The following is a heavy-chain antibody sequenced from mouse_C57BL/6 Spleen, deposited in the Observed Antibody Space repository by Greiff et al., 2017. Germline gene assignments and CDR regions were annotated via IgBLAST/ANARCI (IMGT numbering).Heavy chain of an antibody. CDR3: ARQGLSWYFDV. J-gene: IGHJ1*03. CDR1: GFTFSSYT. Sequence: EVKLMESGGGLVKPGGSLKLSCAASGFTFSSYTMSWVRQTPEKRLEWVATISGGGGNTYYPDSVKGRFTISRDNAKNTLYLQMSSLRSEDTALYYCARQGLSWYFDVWGTGTTVTVSS. CDR2: ISGGGGNT. V-gene: IGHV5-9*01. D-gene: IGHD6-2*01.